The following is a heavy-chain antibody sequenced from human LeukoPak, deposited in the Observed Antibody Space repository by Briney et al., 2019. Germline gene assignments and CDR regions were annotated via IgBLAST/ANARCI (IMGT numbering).Heavy chain of an antibody. CDR2: IYYSGST. Sequence: PSETLSLTCTVSGGSISSYYWSWIRQPPGKGLEWIGYIYYSGSTNYNPSLRSRLTISVDASKNQIPLKLSSVSATDTAVYYCASLTTVTQGYFDSWGQGTLVTVSS. V-gene: IGHV4-59*08. J-gene: IGHJ4*02. CDR3: ASLTTVTQGYFDS. D-gene: IGHD4-17*01. CDR1: GGSISSYY.